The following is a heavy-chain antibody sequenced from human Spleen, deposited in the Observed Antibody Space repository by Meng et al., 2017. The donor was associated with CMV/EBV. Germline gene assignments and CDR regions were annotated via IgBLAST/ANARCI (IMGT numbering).Heavy chain of an antibody. V-gene: IGHV3-30-3*01. CDR3: ARDARGGVYSSTTYYYYYGMDV. Sequence: GESLKISCAASGFTFSSYAMHWVRQAPGKGLEWAAVISYDGSNKYYADSVKGRFTISRDNSKNTLYLQMNSLRAEDTAVYYCARDARGGVYSSTTYYYYYGMDVWGQGTTVTVSS. D-gene: IGHD6-13*01. J-gene: IGHJ6*02. CDR1: GFTFSSYA. CDR2: ISYDGSNK.